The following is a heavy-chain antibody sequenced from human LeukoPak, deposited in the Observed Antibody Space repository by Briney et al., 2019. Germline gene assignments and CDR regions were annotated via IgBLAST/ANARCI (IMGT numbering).Heavy chain of an antibody. CDR1: GYTFTNYG. J-gene: IGHJ4*02. Sequence: ASVKVSCKTSGYTFTNYGINWVRQAPGQGLQWMGWISVYNGNTNYAQKFQGRVAMTTDTSTSTAYMELRSLRSDDTAVYFCARGDIRIPYYFDYWGQGTLVTVSS. V-gene: IGHV1-18*01. CDR2: ISVYNGNT. D-gene: IGHD2-15*01. CDR3: ARGDIRIPYYFDY.